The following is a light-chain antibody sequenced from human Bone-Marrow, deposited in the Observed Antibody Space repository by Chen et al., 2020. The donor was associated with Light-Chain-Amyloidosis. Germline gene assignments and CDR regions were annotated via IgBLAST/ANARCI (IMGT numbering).Light chain of an antibody. J-gene: IGLJ1*01. CDR2: GNN. CDR3: EAWDGSLSGYV. Sequence: QSVLTQPPSASGTPGQRVTISCSGASSNIGIKYVYWYQHFPGAAHNLLIQGNNQGPSGVADRFAASKSGTAAFLAISGLRSEDEADYYCEAWDGSLSGYVFGTGTKVIVL. CDR1: SSNIGIKY. V-gene: IGLV1-47*01.